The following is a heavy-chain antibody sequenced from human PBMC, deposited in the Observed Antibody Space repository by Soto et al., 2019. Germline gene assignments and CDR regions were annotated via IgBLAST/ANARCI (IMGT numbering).Heavy chain of an antibody. J-gene: IGHJ4*02. CDR2: ISGSGGST. CDR3: AKYIVVVPAAIIPYTYFYY. V-gene: IGHV3-23*01. CDR1: GFTFSSYA. D-gene: IGHD2-2*01. Sequence: EVQLLESGGGLVQPGGSLRLSCAASGFTFSSYAMSWVRQAPGKGLEWVSAISGSGGSTYYADSVKGRFTISRDNSKNTLYLQMNSLRAEDTAVYYCAKYIVVVPAAIIPYTYFYYWGQGTLVTVSS.